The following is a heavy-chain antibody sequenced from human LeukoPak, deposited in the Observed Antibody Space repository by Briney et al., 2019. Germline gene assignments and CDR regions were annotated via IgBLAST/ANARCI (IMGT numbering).Heavy chain of an antibody. D-gene: IGHD2-2*01. V-gene: IGHV1-69*05. Sequence: GASVTVSCKASGGTFSSYAISWVRQAPGQGLEWMGGIIPIFGTANYAQKFQGRVTITTDESTSTAYMELSSLRSEDTAVYYCARSGIVVVPAPAGFDYWGQGTLVTVSS. J-gene: IGHJ4*02. CDR1: GGTFSSYA. CDR2: IIPIFGTA. CDR3: ARSGIVVVPAPAGFDY.